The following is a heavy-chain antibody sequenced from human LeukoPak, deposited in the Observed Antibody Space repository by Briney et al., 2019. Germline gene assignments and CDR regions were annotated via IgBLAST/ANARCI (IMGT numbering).Heavy chain of an antibody. V-gene: IGHV1-69*05. CDR1: GGTFSSYA. CDR3: ARDSPNCGGDCCHSPYFDY. J-gene: IGHJ4*02. D-gene: IGHD2-21*02. CDR2: IIPIFGTA. Sequence: GASVKVSCKASGGTFSSYAISWVRQAPGQGLEWMGGIIPIFGTANYAQKFQGRVTITTDESTSTAYMELSSLRSEDTAVYYCARDSPNCGGDCCHSPYFDYWGQGTLVTVSS.